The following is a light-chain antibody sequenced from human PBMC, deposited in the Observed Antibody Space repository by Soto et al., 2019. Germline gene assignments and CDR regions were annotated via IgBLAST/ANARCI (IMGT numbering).Light chain of an antibody. Sequence: ELVMTQSPATLSVSTGERATLSCRASESVSSNLAWYQQRPGQAPRLVIYGASTRATGIPARFSGGGSGTEFTLTISSLQSEDFAVYYCQQYNSYHFTFCPVAKVDIK. CDR1: ESVSSN. V-gene: IGKV3-15*01. J-gene: IGKJ3*01. CDR3: QQYNSYHFT. CDR2: GAS.